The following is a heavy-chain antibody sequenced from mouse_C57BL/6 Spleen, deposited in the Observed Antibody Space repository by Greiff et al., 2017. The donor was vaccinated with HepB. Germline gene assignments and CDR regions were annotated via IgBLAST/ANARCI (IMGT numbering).Heavy chain of an antibody. V-gene: IGHV1-82*01. CDR2: IYPGDGDT. CDR1: GYAFSSSW. J-gene: IGHJ1*03. D-gene: IGHD1-1*01. Sequence: QVHVKQSGPELVKPGASVKISCKASGYAFSSSWMNWVKQRPGKGLEWIGRIYPGDGDTNYNGKFKGKATMTADKSSSTAYMQNSSLTSEDSAVYFCARGDDGSSYDWYFDVWGTGTTVTVSS. CDR3: ARGDDGSSYDWYFDV.